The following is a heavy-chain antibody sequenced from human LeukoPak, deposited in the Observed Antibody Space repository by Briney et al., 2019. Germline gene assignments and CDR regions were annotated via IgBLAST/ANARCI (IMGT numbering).Heavy chain of an antibody. J-gene: IGHJ6*03. D-gene: IGHD3-10*01. V-gene: IGHV3-23*01. CDR2: ISGSGDRT. CDR1: GFTFNSYA. CDR3: ARGGTNYYDMDV. Sequence: GGSLRLSCAASGFTFNSYAMSWLRQAPGKALEWVSAISGSGDRTFYADSVKGRLTISRDNSKNTLYLQLNTVRAEDTALYYCARGGTNYYDMDVWGNGTTVTVSS.